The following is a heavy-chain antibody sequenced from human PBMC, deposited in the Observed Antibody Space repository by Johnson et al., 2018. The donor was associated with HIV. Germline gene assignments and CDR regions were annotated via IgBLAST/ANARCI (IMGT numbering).Heavy chain of an antibody. CDR3: TTVRGAFDI. D-gene: IGHD3-16*01. CDR2: ISGSGGST. J-gene: IGHJ3*02. V-gene: IGHV3-23*04. CDR1: GFTFTYYA. Sequence: VQLVESGGGLVQPGGSLRLSCAASGFTFTYYAMSWVRQAPGKGLEWVSGISGSGGSTYYADSVKGRFTISRDNSKNTLFLQINSLKTDYTAVYYCTTVRGAFDIWGQGTMVTVSS.